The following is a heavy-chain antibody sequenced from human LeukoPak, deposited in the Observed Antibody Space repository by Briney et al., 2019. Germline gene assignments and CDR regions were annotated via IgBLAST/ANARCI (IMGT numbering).Heavy chain of an antibody. CDR2: IYYSGST. CDR3: VKSGGYGLIDY. Sequence: PSETLSLTCTVSGGSISSSSYYWAWIRQPPGKGLEWIGNIYYSGSTYYNASLQSRVTISIDTSKNQFSLRLNSVTAADTAMYFCVKSGGYGLIDYWGQGTLVTVSS. V-gene: IGHV4-39*01. CDR1: GGSISSSSYY. D-gene: IGHD1-26*01. J-gene: IGHJ4*02.